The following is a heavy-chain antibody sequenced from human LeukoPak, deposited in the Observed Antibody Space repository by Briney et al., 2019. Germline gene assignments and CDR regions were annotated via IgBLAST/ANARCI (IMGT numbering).Heavy chain of an antibody. V-gene: IGHV3-48*03. CDR2: ISNTGKTI. CDR3: ARGLYSNSGGWFDS. J-gene: IGHJ5*01. CDR1: GFTFSTYE. D-gene: IGHD6-13*01. Sequence: GGSLRLSCAASGFTFSTYEMNWGREAPGRGREWSSVISNTGKTIYYADSVKGQLTISRDNAQNSLFLQLNSLRPEDTAVYYCARGLYSNSGGWFDSWGQGTLVTVPS.